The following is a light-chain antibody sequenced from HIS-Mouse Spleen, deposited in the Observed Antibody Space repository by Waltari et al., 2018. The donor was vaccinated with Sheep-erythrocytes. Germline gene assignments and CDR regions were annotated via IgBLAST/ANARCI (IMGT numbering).Light chain of an antibody. CDR2: QDS. CDR1: KLGDKY. Sequence: SYELTQPPSVSVSPGQTASITCSGDKLGDKYACWYPQKPGQSPVLVIYQDSKRPSGLPERFSGSNSVTTATLTISGTQAMDEADYYCQAWDSSTVVFGGGTKLTVL. J-gene: IGLJ2*01. CDR3: QAWDSSTVV. V-gene: IGLV3-1*01.